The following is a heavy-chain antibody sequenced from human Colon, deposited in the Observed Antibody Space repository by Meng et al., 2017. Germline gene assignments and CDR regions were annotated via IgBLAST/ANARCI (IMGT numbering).Heavy chain of an antibody. CDR2: TYYRSKYYN. Sequence: QAQLQQSGPGLVKASQTPSLTCAISGDSVSSNSAAWNWIRQSPSRGLEWLGRTYYRSKYYNDYALSVKSRITIKPDTSKNQFSLQLNSVTPEDTAIYYCARDWGDVRGGFDFWGQGTLVTVSS. V-gene: IGHV6-1*01. CDR3: ARDWGDVRGGFDF. CDR1: GDSVSSNSAA. D-gene: IGHD3-10*02. J-gene: IGHJ4*02.